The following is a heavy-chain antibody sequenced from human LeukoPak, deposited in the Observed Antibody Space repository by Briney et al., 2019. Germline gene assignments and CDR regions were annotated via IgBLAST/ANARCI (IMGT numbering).Heavy chain of an antibody. CDR2: ISSSSNSI. CDR1: GFTFSSFG. D-gene: IGHD2-2*01. J-gene: IGHJ4*02. CDR3: VRESSTSCYDC. V-gene: IGHV3-48*04. Sequence: GGSLRLSCAVSGFTFSSFGMNWVRQAPGKGLEWVSYISSSSNSIYYVDSVKGRFTISRDNAKNSLYLQMNSLRGEDTAVYYCVRESSTSCYDCWGQGTLVTVSS.